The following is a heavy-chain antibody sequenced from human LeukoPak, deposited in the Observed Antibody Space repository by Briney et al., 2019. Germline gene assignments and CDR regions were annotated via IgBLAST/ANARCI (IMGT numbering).Heavy chain of an antibody. D-gene: IGHD3-22*01. J-gene: IGHJ4*02. V-gene: IGHV1-69*05. CDR1: GGTFSSYA. Sequence: SVKVSCKASGGTFSSYAISWVRQAPGQGLEWMGGIIPIFGTANYAQKFQGRVTITTDESTSTAYMELSSLRCEDTAVYYCANEGYYYDSSGYLDYWGQGTLVTVSS. CDR3: ANEGYYYDSSGYLDY. CDR2: IIPIFGTA.